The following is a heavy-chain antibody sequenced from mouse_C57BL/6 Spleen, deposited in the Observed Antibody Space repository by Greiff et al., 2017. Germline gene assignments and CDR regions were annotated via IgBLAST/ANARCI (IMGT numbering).Heavy chain of an antibody. CDR3: AFYDCYLAWFAY. J-gene: IGHJ3*01. CDR1: GYSFTGYY. V-gene: IGHV1-42*01. D-gene: IGHD2-3*01. Sequence: VQLQQSGPELVKPGASVKISCKASGYSFTGYYMNWVKQSPEKSLEWIGEINPSTGGTTYNQTFKAKATLTVDKSSSTAYMQLKSLTSEDSAVXYCAFYDCYLAWFAYWGQGTLVTVSA. CDR2: INPSTGGT.